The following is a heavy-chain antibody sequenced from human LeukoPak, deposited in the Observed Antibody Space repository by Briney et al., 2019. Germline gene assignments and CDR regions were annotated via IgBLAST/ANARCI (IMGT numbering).Heavy chain of an antibody. V-gene: IGHV3-7*01. Sequence: GGSLRLSCAASGFTFSTYSMNWVRQAPGKGLEWVANIKQDGSEKYYVDSVKGRFTISRDNAKNSLYLQMNSLRAEDTAVYYCARYCSSTSCLGQGAFDIWGQGTMVTVSS. D-gene: IGHD2-2*01. J-gene: IGHJ3*02. CDR1: GFTFSTYS. CDR2: IKQDGSEK. CDR3: ARYCSSTSCLGQGAFDI.